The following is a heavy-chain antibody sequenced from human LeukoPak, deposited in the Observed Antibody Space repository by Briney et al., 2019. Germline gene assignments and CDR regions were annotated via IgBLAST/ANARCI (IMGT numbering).Heavy chain of an antibody. CDR1: GYTFTSYD. CDR2: MNPNSGNT. Sequence: ASVKVSCKASGYTFTSYDINWVRQATGQGLEWMGWMNPNSGNTGYAQKFQGRVTMTRNTSISTAYMELSSLRSEDTAVYYCARGKDSSGWYGRWFDPWGQGTLVTVSS. D-gene: IGHD6-19*01. CDR3: ARGKDSSGWYGRWFDP. J-gene: IGHJ5*02. V-gene: IGHV1-8*02.